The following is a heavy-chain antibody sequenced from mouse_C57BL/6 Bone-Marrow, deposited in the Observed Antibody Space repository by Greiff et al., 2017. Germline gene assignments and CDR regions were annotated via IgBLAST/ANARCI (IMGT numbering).Heavy chain of an antibody. CDR3: AREGNYDDY. J-gene: IGHJ2*01. CDR2: IYPGSGST. Sequence: VQLQQPGAELVKPGASVKMSCKASGYTFTSYWITWVKQRPGQGLEWIGDIYPGSGSTNYNEKFKSKATLTVDTPSSTAYMHLSSLTSEDSAVYYCAREGNYDDYWGQGTTLTVSS. CDR1: GYTFTSYW. V-gene: IGHV1-55*01.